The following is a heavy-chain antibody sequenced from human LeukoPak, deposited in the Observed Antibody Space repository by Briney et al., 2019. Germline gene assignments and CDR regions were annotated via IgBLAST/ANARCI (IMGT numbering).Heavy chain of an antibody. D-gene: IGHD3-16*01. J-gene: IGHJ5*02. CDR1: GGSFSGYY. Sequence: SETLSLTCAVYGGSFSGYYWSWIRQPPGKGLEWIGSIYGSGSTYYNPSLKSRVTISVDTSKNQFSLKLNSVTAADTAVYYCARHYGPWGQGTLVTVSS. CDR3: ARHYGP. CDR2: IYGSGST. V-gene: IGHV4-34*01.